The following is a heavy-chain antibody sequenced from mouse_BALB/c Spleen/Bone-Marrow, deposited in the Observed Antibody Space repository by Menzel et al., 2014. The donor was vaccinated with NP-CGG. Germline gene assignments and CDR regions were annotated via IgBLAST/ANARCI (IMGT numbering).Heavy chain of an antibody. V-gene: IGHV1S130*01. J-gene: IGHJ2*01. D-gene: IGHD1-2*01. Sequence: QVQLQQSGSVLVRPGASVKLSCKASGYTFTSSWMHWAKQRPGQGLEWIGEIHPNSGNTNYNEKFKGKATRTVDTSSSTAYVDLSSLTSEDSAVYYCARGATALDYWGQGTTLTVSS. CDR1: GYTFTSSW. CDR2: IHPNSGNT. CDR3: ARGATALDY.